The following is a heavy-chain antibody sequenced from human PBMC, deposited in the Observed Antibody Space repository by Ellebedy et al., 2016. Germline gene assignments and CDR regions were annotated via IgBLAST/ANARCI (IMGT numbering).Heavy chain of an antibody. V-gene: IGHV3-7*03. D-gene: IGHD6-19*01. J-gene: IGHJ5*02. CDR1: GFTFSSYW. Sequence: GESLKISCAASGFTFSSYWMGWVRQAPGKGLEWVANIKQDGSEKIYVDSVKGRFTIYRENAETSLYLQMHNLTSEDTAVYYCARVGGSCWKRGENWFDPWGQGTLVTVSS. CDR2: IKQDGSEK. CDR3: ARVGGSCWKRGENWFDP.